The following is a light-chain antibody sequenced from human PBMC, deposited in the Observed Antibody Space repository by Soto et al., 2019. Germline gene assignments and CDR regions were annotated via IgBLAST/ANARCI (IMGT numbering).Light chain of an antibody. CDR3: QQRSNWPPYT. CDR2: DAS. Sequence: EIVLTQSPATLSLSPGERATLSCRASQSVSSYLAWYQQKPGQAPRLLIYDASNRATGIPARFSVSGSGTDFTLTISSLEPEDFAVYYCQQRSNWPPYTFGQGTKLESK. J-gene: IGKJ2*01. V-gene: IGKV3-11*01. CDR1: QSVSSY.